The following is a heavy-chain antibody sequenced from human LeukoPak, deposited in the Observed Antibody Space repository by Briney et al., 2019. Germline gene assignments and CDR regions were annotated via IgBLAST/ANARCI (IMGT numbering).Heavy chain of an antibody. CDR3: ARDYGGSSPFDY. CDR2: ISSSGSTI. CDR1: GFTFSSYE. V-gene: IGHV3-48*03. J-gene: IGHJ4*02. D-gene: IGHD4-23*01. Sequence: GGSLRLSCAASGFTFSSYEMHWVRQAPGRGLEWVSYISSSGSTIYYADSVKGRFTISRDNAKNSLYLQINSLRAEDTAVYYCARDYGGSSPFDYWGQGTLVTVSS.